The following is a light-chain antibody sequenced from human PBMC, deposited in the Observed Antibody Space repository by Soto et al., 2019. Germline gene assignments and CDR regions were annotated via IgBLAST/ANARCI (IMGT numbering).Light chain of an antibody. Sequence: EIVLTQSPATLSSSSGARASLSCRASQTVGVRLDWYQHKPGQAPRLIIYEASNRAAGIPARLSGSGSGTAFTITITSLEHEDFAFYYCHQRQWWLRTFGHGTQVDIK. V-gene: IGKV3-11*01. J-gene: IGKJ1*01. CDR2: EAS. CDR3: HQRQWWLRT. CDR1: QTVGVR.